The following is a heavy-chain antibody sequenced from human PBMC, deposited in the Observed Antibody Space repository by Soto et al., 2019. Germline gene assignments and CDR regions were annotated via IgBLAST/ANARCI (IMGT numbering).Heavy chain of an antibody. CDR1: GLTFSTYG. Sequence: LVESGGGLVQPGGSLRLSCEASGLTFSTYGFNWVRQAPGKGLEWVSYITSSTTIYYADSVRGRFTTSRDNAKNSLYLQMHSLRDEDTAVYYCARQRNGAGDVWGQWTTVTVSS. D-gene: IGHD1-1*01. CDR2: ITSSTTI. CDR3: ARQRNGAGDV. V-gene: IGHV3-48*02. J-gene: IGHJ6*02.